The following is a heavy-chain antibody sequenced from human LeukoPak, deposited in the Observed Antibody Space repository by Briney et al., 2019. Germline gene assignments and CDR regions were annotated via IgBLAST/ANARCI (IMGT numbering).Heavy chain of an antibody. V-gene: IGHV1-69*01. D-gene: IGHD3-10*01. Sequence: ASVKVSCKASGGTFSSYAISWVRQAPGQGLEWMGGIIPIFDTANYAQKFQGRVTITADESTSTAYMELSSLRSEDTAVYYCARGVYGSGSYYRYYYYYMDVWGKGTTVTVSS. J-gene: IGHJ6*03. CDR2: IIPIFDTA. CDR3: ARGVYGSGSYYRYYYYYMDV. CDR1: GGTFSSYA.